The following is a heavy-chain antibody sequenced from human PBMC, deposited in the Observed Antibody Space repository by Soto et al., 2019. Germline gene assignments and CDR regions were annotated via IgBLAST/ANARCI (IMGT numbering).Heavy chain of an antibody. CDR2: IYSGGDT. V-gene: IGHV3-53*04. CDR1: GFTDSSSY. CDR3: ATMPGLPRGYWYFDL. J-gene: IGHJ2*01. D-gene: IGHD2-2*01. Sequence: EVQLVESGGGLVQPGGSLRLSCAGSGFTDSSSYMTWVRQAPGKGLEWVSVIYSGGDTYYADSVKGRFTISRHNSKNTLFLQLNSLRPDDTAVYYCATMPGLPRGYWYFDLWGRGTLVTVSS.